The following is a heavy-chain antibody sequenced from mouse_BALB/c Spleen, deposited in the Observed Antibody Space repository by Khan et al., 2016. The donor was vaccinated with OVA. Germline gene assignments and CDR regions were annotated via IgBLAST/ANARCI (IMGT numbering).Heavy chain of an antibody. D-gene: IGHD2-2*01. CDR1: GYAFTSYI. CDR2: IDPYNGGT. J-gene: IGHJ3*01. V-gene: IGHV1S135*01. CDR3: ARGGYGGFAY. Sequence: VQLTASGPELVKPGASVKVSCKASGYAFTSYIMYWVKQSHGKSLEWIGYIDPYNGGTSYNQKFKGKATLTVDKSSTTAYMHLNSLTSEDSAVYYCARGGYGGFAYWGQGTLVTVSA.